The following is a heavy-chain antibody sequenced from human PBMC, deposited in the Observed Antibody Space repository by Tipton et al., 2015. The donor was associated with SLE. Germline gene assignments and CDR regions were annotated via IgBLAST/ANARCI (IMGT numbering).Heavy chain of an antibody. V-gene: IGHV4-38-2*01. CDR3: ARAFIVVSATNWFDP. CDR1: GYSISSGYY. J-gene: IGHJ5*02. CDR2: IYHSGST. D-gene: IGHD2-15*01. Sequence: TLSLTCAVSGYSISSGYYWGWIRQPPGKGLEWIGSIYHSGSTYYNPSLKSRVTISVDTSKNQFSLKLSSVTAADTAVYYCARAFIVVSATNWFDPWGQGTLVTVSS.